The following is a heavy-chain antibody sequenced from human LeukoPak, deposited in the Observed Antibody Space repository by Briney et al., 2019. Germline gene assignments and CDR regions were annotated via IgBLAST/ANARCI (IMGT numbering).Heavy chain of an antibody. CDR3: ARVTGPNWFDP. J-gene: IGHJ5*02. CDR2: IYYDGST. CDR1: GGSISSYY. D-gene: IGHD1-1*01. V-gene: IGHV4-59*01. Sequence: SETLSLTCTVSGGSISSYYWSWIRQSPGKGLEWIGYIYYDGSTNYNPSLKSRVTISVDTSKNQFSLKLSSVTAADTAVYYCARVTGPNWFDPWGQGTLVTVSS.